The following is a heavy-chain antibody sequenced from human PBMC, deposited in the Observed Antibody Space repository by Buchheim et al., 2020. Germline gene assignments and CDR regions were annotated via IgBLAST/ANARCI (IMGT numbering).Heavy chain of an antibody. CDR1: GITFSSYA. Sequence: EVQLLESGGGLVQPGGSLRLSCAASGITFSSYAMSWVRQAPGKGLEWVSAIVGSGVGTYYAVSVKGRFTISRDNSKNTLFLQMNSLRVEDTAVYYCAKRALGGAYYFDYWGQGTL. CDR2: IVGSGVGT. CDR3: AKRALGGAYYFDY. D-gene: IGHD7-27*01. J-gene: IGHJ4*02. V-gene: IGHV3-23*01.